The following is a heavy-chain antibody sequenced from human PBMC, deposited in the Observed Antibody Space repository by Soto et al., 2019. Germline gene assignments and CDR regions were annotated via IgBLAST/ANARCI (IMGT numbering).Heavy chain of an antibody. Sequence: PGGSLRLSCAASVFTFSDHYMAWFRQTPERGLEWLAYISHRSLTIYHARSVKGRFTISRDDATDSLYLQLNSLRVEDTAVYFCARGGGSSPFDYWGQGTVVNVSS. V-gene: IGHV3-11*01. J-gene: IGHJ4*02. CDR1: VFTFSDHY. D-gene: IGHD6-6*01. CDR3: ARGGGSSPFDY. CDR2: ISHRSLTI.